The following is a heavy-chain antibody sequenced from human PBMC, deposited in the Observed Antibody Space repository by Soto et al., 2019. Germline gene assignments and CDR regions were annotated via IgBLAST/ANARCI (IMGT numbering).Heavy chain of an antibody. J-gene: IGHJ3*02. Sequence: PGGSLRLSCAASGFTFSSYAMSWVRQAPGKGLEWVSAISGSGGSTYYADSVKGRLTISRDNSKNTLYLQMNSLRAEDTAVYYCAKDQRARGAFDIWGQGTMVTVSS. CDR2: ISGSGGST. V-gene: IGHV3-23*01. CDR1: GFTFSSYA. CDR3: AKDQRARGAFDI. D-gene: IGHD3-10*01.